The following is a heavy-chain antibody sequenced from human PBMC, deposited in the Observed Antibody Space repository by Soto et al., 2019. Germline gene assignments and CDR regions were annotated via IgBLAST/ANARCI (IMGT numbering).Heavy chain of an antibody. CDR1: GFTFSSYG. CDR3: ARDPHSTVTEWFDT. D-gene: IGHD4-4*01. J-gene: IGHJ5*02. CDR2: INSDGSST. V-gene: IGHV3-74*01. Sequence: PXRCLRRRFAAAGFTFSSYGMHWVRQAPGKGLGWVSLINSDGSSTSYADSVKGRFTISRDNAKNTLYLQMNSLRAEDTAVYYCARDPHSTVTEWFDTWGQGTLVTISS.